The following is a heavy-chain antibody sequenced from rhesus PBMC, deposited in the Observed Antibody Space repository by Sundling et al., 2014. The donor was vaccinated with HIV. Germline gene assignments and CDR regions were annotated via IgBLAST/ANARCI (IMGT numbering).Heavy chain of an antibody. Sequence: QVQLQESGPGLVKPSETLSLTCAVSGDSISSGYGWSWIRQPPGKGLEWIGSIFSYGSNYINPSLKSRVTLSLDTSKNQVSLKLTSVRAADTAVYYCAGYCGGGVCTRTYWTLDLWGPGSPITISS. CDR3: AGYCGGGVCTRTYWTLDL. V-gene: IGHV4-127*01. CDR2: IFSYGSN. J-gene: IGHJ2*01. D-gene: IGHD2-39*02. CDR1: GDSISSGYG.